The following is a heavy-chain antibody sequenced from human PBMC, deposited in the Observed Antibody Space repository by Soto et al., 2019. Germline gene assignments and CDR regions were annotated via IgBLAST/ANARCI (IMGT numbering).Heavy chain of an antibody. V-gene: IGHV1-69*01. CDR1: GGTFSSYA. D-gene: IGHD6-13*01. Sequence: QVQLVQSGAEVKKPGSSVTVSCKASGGTFSSYAISWVRQAPGQGLEWMGGIIPIFGTANYAQKFQGRVTITADESTSTAYMELSSLRSEDTAVYYCARDLRYSSSWYDKPAYGMDVWGQGTTVTVSS. CDR3: ARDLRYSSSWYDKPAYGMDV. J-gene: IGHJ6*02. CDR2: IIPIFGTA.